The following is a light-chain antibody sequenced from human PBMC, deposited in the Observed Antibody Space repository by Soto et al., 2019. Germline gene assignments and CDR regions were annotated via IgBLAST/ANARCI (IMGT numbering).Light chain of an antibody. J-gene: IGLJ3*02. CDR3: SSYAGSGTWV. Sequence: QSALTQPASVSGSPGQSITISCTGTSSDVGNSNRVPWYQHHPGTDPKVMIYEGIKRPSGVSIRFSGSKSGNTASLTISGLQAEDEADYYCSSYAGSGTWVFGGGTKLTVL. CDR1: SSDVGNSNR. V-gene: IGLV2-23*01. CDR2: EGI.